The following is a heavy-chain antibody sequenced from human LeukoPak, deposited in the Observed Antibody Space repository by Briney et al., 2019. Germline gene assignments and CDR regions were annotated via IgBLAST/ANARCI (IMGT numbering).Heavy chain of an antibody. CDR1: GFTFSNSW. V-gene: IGHV3-74*01. Sequence: GPSLRLSCAASGFTFSNSWMHWVRQPPGEGLVCVSRISSDGSSTTYADSVKGRLTISRNNAKNTLYLQMNSLRAEDTAVYCCAKDKFRGGGYSYGGLHRIGAYFADWGQGTLVTVSS. J-gene: IGHJ4*02. CDR2: ISSDGSST. D-gene: IGHD5-18*01. CDR3: AKDKFRGGGYSYGGLHRIGAYFAD.